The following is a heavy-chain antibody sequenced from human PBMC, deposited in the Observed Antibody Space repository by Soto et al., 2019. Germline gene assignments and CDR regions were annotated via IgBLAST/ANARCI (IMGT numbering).Heavy chain of an antibody. Sequence: QVQLVESGGGVVQPGRSLRLSCAASGFTFSSYGMHWVRQAPGKGLEWVAVIWYDERNTYYADSVKGRFTISRDNSKNTLYLQMNSLRAEDTAVYYCARTAYYYDSSGYYFDCWGQGTLVTVSS. CDR1: GFTFSSYG. CDR3: ARTAYYYDSSGYYFDC. V-gene: IGHV3-33*01. J-gene: IGHJ4*02. D-gene: IGHD3-22*01. CDR2: IWYDERNT.